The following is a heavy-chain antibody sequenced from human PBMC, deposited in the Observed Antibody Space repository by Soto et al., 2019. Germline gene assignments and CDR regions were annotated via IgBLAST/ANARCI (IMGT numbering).Heavy chain of an antibody. V-gene: IGHV3-21*01. D-gene: IGHD5-18*01. CDR3: ARIIGYGYHYYGLDV. Sequence: EVQVVESGGGLVKPGGSLRLSCAASGFTFSSYSMNWVRQAPGKGLEWVSSINSSGSYKYYADSVKGRFTISRDNAKNSLYRQMNSLRAEDTAVYYCARIIGYGYHYYGLDVWGQGTTVTVSS. J-gene: IGHJ6*02. CDR1: GFTFSSYS. CDR2: INSSGSYK.